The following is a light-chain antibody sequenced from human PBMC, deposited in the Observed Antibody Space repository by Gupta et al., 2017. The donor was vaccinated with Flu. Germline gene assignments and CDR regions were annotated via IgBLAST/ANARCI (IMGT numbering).Light chain of an antibody. CDR3: QQYGSSPPLT. J-gene: IGKJ4*01. Sequence: EIVLTQSPGTLSLSPGERATLSCRASQSVSSDYLAWYQQRPGQAPRLLIYSASFRATGIPDRFSGSGSGTDFTLTISRLEPEDFAVYYCQQYGSSPPLTFGGGTKVEIK. CDR2: SAS. CDR1: QSVSSDY. V-gene: IGKV3-20*01.